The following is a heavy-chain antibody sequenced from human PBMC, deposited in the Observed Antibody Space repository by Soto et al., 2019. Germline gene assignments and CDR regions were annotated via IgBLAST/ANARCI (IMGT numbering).Heavy chain of an antibody. CDR1: GFTFSSYA. J-gene: IGHJ6*02. CDR3: AKDLAGYSSSWYAAPYYYYYGMDV. CDR2: ISGSGGST. D-gene: IGHD6-13*01. Sequence: GGSLRLSCAASGFTFSSYAMSWVRQAPGKGLEWVSAISGSGGSTYYADSVKGRFTISRDNSKNTLYLQMNSLRAEDTAVYYCAKDLAGYSSSWYAAPYYYYYGMDVWGQGTTATVSS. V-gene: IGHV3-23*01.